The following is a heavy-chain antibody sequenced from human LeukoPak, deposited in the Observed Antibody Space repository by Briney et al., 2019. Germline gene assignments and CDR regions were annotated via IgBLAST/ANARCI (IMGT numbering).Heavy chain of an antibody. V-gene: IGHV3-23*05. J-gene: IGHJ4*02. CDR1: GFPFSSHA. Sequence: GGSLRLSCVASGFPFSSHAMYWVRQAPGKGLEWVSSIDISGGATWYADSVRGRFTISRDNSKNTLYLQMTSLRVEDTALYYCANEIRPNDYWGQGTLVSVSS. D-gene: IGHD3-16*01. CDR3: ANEIRPNDY. CDR2: IDISGGAT.